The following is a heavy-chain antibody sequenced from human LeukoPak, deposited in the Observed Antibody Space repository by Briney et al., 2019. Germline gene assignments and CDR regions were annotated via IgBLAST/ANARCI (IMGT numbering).Heavy chain of an antibody. CDR1: GYTFVYFG. D-gene: IGHD3/OR15-3a*01. V-gene: IGHV1-18*01. J-gene: IGHJ6*03. Sequence: ASVKVSCKASGYTFVYFGLIWVRQAPGQGLEWMGWIRPENGDTNYAQTFQDRVTMTTDTSTNTAYMHLRSLSSDDTAVYFCARVFGYYYFYMDVWGEGTTVIISS. CDR2: IRPENGDT. CDR3: ARVFGYYYFYMDV.